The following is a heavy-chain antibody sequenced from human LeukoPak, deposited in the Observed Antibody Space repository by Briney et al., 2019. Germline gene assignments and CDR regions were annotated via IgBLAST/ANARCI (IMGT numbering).Heavy chain of an antibody. D-gene: IGHD2-8*01. J-gene: IGHJ4*02. V-gene: IGHV3-30-3*01. CDR1: GFTFSSYA. CDR3: AREFSDCTNGVCYAYFDY. CDR2: ISYDGSNK. Sequence: GRSLRLSCAASGFTFSSYAMHWVRQAPGEGLEWVAVISYDGSNKYYADSVKGRFTISRDNSKNTLYLQMNSLRAEDTAVYYCAREFSDCTNGVCYAYFDYWGQGTLVTVSS.